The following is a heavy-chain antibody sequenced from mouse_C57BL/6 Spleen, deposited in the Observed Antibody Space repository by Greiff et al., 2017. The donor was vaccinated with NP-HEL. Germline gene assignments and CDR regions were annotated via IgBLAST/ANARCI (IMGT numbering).Heavy chain of an antibody. V-gene: IGHV1-61*01. J-gene: IGHJ2*01. CDR1: GYTFTSYW. D-gene: IGHD4-1*01. CDR2: IYPSDSET. Sequence: QVQLKQPGAELVRPGSSVKLSCKASGYTFTSYWMDWVKQRPGQGLEWIGNIYPSDSETHYNQKFKDKATLTVDKSSSTAYMQLSSLTSEDSAVYYCARTGTEGDYWGQGTTLTVSS. CDR3: ARTGTEGDY.